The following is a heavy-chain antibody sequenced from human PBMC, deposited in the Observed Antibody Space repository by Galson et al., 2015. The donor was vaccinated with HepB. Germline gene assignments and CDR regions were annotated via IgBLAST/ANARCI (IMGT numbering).Heavy chain of an antibody. Sequence: SLRLSCAASGFTFSIYNMNWVRQAPGKGLEWVSYISSSGSTIYYADSVKGRFTISRDNAKDSLYLQMDSLRAEDTAVYYCAREGRGLAARRSKYYLDYWGQGTLVPVSS. CDR3: AREGRGLAARRSKYYLDY. CDR1: GFTFSIYN. D-gene: IGHD6-19*01. V-gene: IGHV3-48*01. CDR2: ISSSGSTI. J-gene: IGHJ4*02.